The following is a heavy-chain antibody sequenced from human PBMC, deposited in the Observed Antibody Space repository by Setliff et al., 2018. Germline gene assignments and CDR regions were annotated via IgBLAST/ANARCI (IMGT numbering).Heavy chain of an antibody. Sequence: ASVKVSCKASGSTFTSYYTHWVRQAPGQGLEWLGRINPNNGGTNYAQKFQGRVTLTRDTSITTVYMELSTLTSDDTAVYYCVREGLSFGPGCCPNWLDPWGQGTLVTVSS. V-gene: IGHV1-2*06. CDR2: INPNNGGT. CDR3: VREGLSFGPGCCPNWLDP. CDR1: GSTFTSYY. J-gene: IGHJ5*02. D-gene: IGHD3-3*01.